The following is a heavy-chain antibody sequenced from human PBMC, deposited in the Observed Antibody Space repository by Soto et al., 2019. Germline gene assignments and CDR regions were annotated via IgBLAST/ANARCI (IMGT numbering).Heavy chain of an antibody. CDR3: GRDPPGYCSSTSCYPHLYYYYYMDV. Sequence: ASVKVSCKASGGTFSSYTIIWVRQAPGQGLEWMGRIIPILGIANYAQKFQGRVTITADKSTSTAYMELSSLRSEDTAVYYCGRDPPGYCSSTSCYPHLYYYYYMDVWGKGTTVTVSS. CDR1: GGTFSSYT. V-gene: IGHV1-69*02. D-gene: IGHD2-2*01. CDR2: IIPILGIA. J-gene: IGHJ6*03.